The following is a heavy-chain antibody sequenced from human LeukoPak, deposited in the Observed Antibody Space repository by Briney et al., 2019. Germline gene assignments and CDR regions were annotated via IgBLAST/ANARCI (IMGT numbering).Heavy chain of an antibody. CDR1: GYTFTGYY. D-gene: IGHD3-10*01. CDR3: AREWEHYYGSGKGY. V-gene: IGHV1-2*04. CDR2: INPNSGGT. J-gene: IGHJ4*02. Sequence: GASVKVSCKASGYTFTGYYMHWVRQAPGQGLEWMGWINPNSGGTNYAQKFQGWVTMTRDTSISTAYMELSRLRSDDTAVYYCAREWEHYYGSGKGYWGQGTLVTVSS.